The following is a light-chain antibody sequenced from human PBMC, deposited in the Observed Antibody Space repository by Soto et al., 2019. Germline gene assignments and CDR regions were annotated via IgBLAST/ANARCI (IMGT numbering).Light chain of an antibody. Sequence: EIMMTQSPATLSVSLGERATLSCRASQSVGRNLAWYQQKPGQAPRLLIYDTSTRATSIPARFSGSVSGTEFTLTISSLQSEDFAVYYCQHYNNWPLTFGGGTKVEIK. CDR3: QHYNNWPLT. J-gene: IGKJ4*01. V-gene: IGKV3-15*01. CDR1: QSVGRN. CDR2: DTS.